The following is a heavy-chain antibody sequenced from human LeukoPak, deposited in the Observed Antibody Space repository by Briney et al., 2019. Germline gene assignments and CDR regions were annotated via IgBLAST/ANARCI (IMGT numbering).Heavy chain of an antibody. CDR2: INTNTGNP. CDR1: GYTFTIHA. J-gene: IGHJ5*02. V-gene: IGHV7-4-1*02. Sequence: GASVKVSCKASGYTFTIHAMNWVRQAPGQGLEWMGWINTNTGNPTYAQGFTGRFVFSLDTSVSTAYLQISSLKAEDTAVYYCARGIGLFWSGSHWFDPWGQGTLVTVSS. D-gene: IGHD3-3*01. CDR3: ARGIGLFWSGSHWFDP.